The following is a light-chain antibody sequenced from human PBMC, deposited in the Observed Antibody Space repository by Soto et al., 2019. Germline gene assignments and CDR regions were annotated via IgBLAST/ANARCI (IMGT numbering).Light chain of an antibody. CDR2: GAS. CDR3: QQYYSTWT. V-gene: IGKV3D-7*01. CDR1: QSVSSSY. Sequence: PGERVTLSCRASQSVSSSYLTWYQQKPGQAPRLLIYGASTRATSIPARFSGSGSGTDFTLTIGSLQPEDVAVYYCQQYYSTWTFGQGTNVDIK. J-gene: IGKJ1*01.